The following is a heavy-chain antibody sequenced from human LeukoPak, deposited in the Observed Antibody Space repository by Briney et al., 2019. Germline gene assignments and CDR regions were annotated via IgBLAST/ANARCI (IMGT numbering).Heavy chain of an antibody. V-gene: IGHV1-69*04. CDR3: ARGAGPASSSWYGWFDP. J-gene: IGHJ5*02. CDR1: GGTFSSYA. CDR2: IIPILGIA. Sequence: GASVKVSCKASGGTFSSYAISWVRQAPGQGLEWMGRIIPILGIANYAQKFQGRVTITADKSTSTAYMELSSLRSEDTAVYYCARGAGPASSSWYGWFDPWGQGTLVTVSS. D-gene: IGHD6-13*01.